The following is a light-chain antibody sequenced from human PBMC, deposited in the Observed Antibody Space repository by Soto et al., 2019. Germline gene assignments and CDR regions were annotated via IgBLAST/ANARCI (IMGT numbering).Light chain of an antibody. J-gene: IGLJ2*01. V-gene: IGLV1-44*01. CDR2: SNN. Sequence: QLVLTQPPSASGTPGQRVTVSCAGVSSNIGSNNVNWYQQFPGTAPKLLIYSNNQRPSGVPDRFSGSKSGTSASLAISGLQSEDEADYFCAAWDDGLNGRGVVFGGGTKVTVL. CDR3: AAWDDGLNGRGVV. CDR1: SSNIGSNN.